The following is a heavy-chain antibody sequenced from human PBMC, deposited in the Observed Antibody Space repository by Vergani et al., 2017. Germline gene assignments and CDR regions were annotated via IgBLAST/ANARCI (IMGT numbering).Heavy chain of an antibody. V-gene: IGHV4-4*03. CDR2: IYPSGIT. CDR3: ARSVAGTLGY. J-gene: IGHJ4*02. D-gene: IGHD6-19*01. Sequence: QVQLQESGPGLVKPPGTLSLTCAVSGGSISSSNWWNWVRQPPGKGLEWIGEIYPSGITNYNPSLKIRVNISVDKSKNHFSLKLSSVTAADTAVYYCARSVAGTLGYWGQGTLVIVSS. CDR1: GGSISSSNW.